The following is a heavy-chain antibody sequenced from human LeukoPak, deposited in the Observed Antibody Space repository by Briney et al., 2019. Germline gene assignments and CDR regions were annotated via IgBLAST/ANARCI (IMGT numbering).Heavy chain of an antibody. CDR2: IRSKLQGYTT. CDR3: ARRMVGATFGAFDI. J-gene: IGHJ3*02. D-gene: IGHD1-26*01. CDR1: GFTFSDHY. Sequence: GGSLRLSCAASGFTFSDHYMDRVRQAPGKGLEWVGRIRSKLQGYTTEYAASVKGRFTILRDDSKNSLYLQMNSLKPEDTAVYYCARRMVGATFGAFDIWGLGTMLTVSS. V-gene: IGHV3-72*01.